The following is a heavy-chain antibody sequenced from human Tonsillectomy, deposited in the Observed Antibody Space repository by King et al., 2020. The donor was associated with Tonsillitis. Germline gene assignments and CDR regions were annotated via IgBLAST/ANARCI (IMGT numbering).Heavy chain of an antibody. CDR2: IIPIFSAT. D-gene: IGHD3-22*01. J-gene: IGHJ5*02. CDR1: GGTFSSNA. V-gene: IGHV1-69*12. Sequence: QLVQSGAEVKKPGSSVKVSCKASGGTFSSNAISWVRQAPGQGLEWMGGIIPIFSATNYARKFRGRVTITADDSTSTAYMELGRLRSEDTAMYYCARRPVNYDSSGYTYGGWFDPWGQGTLVTVSS. CDR3: ARRPVNYDSSGYTYGGWFDP.